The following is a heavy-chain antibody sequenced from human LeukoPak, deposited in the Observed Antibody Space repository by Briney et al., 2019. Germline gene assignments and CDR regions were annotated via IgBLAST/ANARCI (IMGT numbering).Heavy chain of an antibody. CDR1: GYTFTGYY. D-gene: IGHD1-26*01. V-gene: IGHV1-2*02. CDR2: INPNSCGT. J-gene: IGHJ4*02. Sequence: ASVTVSCKASGYTFTGYYMHWVRQAPGQGLEWMGWINPNSCGTNYAQKFQGRVTMTRDTSISTAYMELRRLRSDDTAVYYCAREESGSSFYWGQGTLVTVSS. CDR3: AREESGSSFY.